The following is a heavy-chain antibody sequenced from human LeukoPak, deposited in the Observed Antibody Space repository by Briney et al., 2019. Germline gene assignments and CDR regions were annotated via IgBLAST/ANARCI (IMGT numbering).Heavy chain of an antibody. Sequence: SVKVSCKASGYTFTSYYMHWVRQAPGQGLEWMGRIIPILGIANYAQKFQGRVTITADKSTSTAYMELSSLRSEDTAVYYCARYSDGGSSDYFDYWGQGTLVTVSS. CDR2: IIPILGIA. D-gene: IGHD4-23*01. CDR1: GYTFTSYY. V-gene: IGHV1-69*02. CDR3: ARYSDGGSSDYFDY. J-gene: IGHJ4*02.